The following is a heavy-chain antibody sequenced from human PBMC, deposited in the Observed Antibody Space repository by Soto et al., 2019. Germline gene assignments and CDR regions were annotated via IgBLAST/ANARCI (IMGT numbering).Heavy chain of an antibody. CDR2: ISGSGGST. CDR3: AGRAMIKRGFDP. D-gene: IGHD2-2*01. Sequence: PGGSLRLSCAASAFTFGSYAMTWVRQAPGKGLEWVSTISGSGGSTYYSDSVKGRFTISRDNSKNTLYLQMNSLRAEDTAVYYCAGRAMIKRGFDPWGQGTLVTVSS. CDR1: AFTFGSYA. V-gene: IGHV3-23*01. J-gene: IGHJ5*02.